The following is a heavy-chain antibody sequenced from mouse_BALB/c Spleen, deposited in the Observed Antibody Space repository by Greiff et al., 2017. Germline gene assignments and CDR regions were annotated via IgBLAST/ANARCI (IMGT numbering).Heavy chain of an antibody. V-gene: IGHV1-4*02. CDR1: GYTFTSYT. J-gene: IGHJ4*01. CDR3: ARSGYGTSAGAMDY. CDR2: TNPSSGYT. D-gene: IGHD3-1*01. Sequence: QVQLKQSAAELARPGASVKMSCKASGYTFTSYTMHWVKQRPGQGLEWIGYTNPSSGYTEYKQKFKDKTTLTADKSSSTAYMQLSSLTSEDSAVYYCARSGYGTSAGAMDYWGQGTSVTVSS.